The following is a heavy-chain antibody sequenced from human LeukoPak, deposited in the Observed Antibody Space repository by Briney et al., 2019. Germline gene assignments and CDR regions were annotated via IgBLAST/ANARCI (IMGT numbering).Heavy chain of an antibody. CDR3: ARGGDGYKEAFDI. D-gene: IGHD5-24*01. CDR2: IYYSGST. V-gene: IGHV4-39*07. J-gene: IGHJ3*02. CDR1: GGSISSSSYY. Sequence: SETLSLTCTVSGGSISSSSYYWGWIRQPPGKGLEWIGSIYYSGSTYYNPSLKSRVTISVDTSKNQFSLKLSSVTAADTAVYYCARGGDGYKEAFDIWGQGTMVTVSS.